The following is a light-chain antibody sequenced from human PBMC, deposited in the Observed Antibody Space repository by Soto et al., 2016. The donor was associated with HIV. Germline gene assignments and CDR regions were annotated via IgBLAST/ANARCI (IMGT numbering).Light chain of an antibody. CDR2: DDS. CDR1: NIRRKS. CDR3: QVWDSSSDRGV. Sequence: SYVLTQPPSISVAPGKTATITCGGDNIRRKSVNWYQQKPGQAPVLVVYDDSDRPSGIPERFSGSNSGNTATLTISRVEAGDEADYYCQVWDSSSDRGVFGGGTKLTVL. V-gene: IGLV3-21*03. J-gene: IGLJ2*01.